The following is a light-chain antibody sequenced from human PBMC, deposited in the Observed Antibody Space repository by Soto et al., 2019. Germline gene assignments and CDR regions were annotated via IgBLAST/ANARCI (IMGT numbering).Light chain of an antibody. CDR3: QKYNSPPLT. CDR1: QGISSY. CDR2: AAS. J-gene: IGKJ5*01. Sequence: DIQLTQSPSFLSASVGDRVTITCRASQGISSYLAWYQQKPGKAPKLLIYAASTLQSGVPSRFSGSGSGTEFTLTISSLQPEDIATYYCQKYNSPPLTFGQGTRLEIK. V-gene: IGKV1-9*01.